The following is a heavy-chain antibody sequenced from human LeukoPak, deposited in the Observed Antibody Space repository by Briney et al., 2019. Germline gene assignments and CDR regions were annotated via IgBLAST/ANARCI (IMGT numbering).Heavy chain of an antibody. J-gene: IGHJ5*02. CDR2: IGPADDT. V-gene: IGHV3-13*01. CDR1: GFTLGTFD. Sequence: GGSLRLSCAASGFTLGTFDMHWVRQVPGKGLEYVSHIGPADDTHYSDSVRGRFTISREDSNNSLYLQMNNLRAGDTAVYYCARAPTRWHNYFDPWGQGTPVTVSS. D-gene: IGHD1-14*01. CDR3: ARAPTRWHNYFDP.